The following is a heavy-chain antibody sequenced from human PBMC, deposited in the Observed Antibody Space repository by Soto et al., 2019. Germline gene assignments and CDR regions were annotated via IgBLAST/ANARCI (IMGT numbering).Heavy chain of an antibody. J-gene: IGHJ4*02. CDR2: ISAYNGNT. Sequence: QVQLVQSGAEVKKPGASVKVSCKASGYTFTSHGITWVRQAPGQGLEWMGWISAYNGNTNYTQSLQGRITKTTDTCTVTAYMELRSPRSDDTAVYYCARDLGGYNSISAYWGQGALFTVSS. D-gene: IGHD5-12*01. V-gene: IGHV1-18*01. CDR1: GYTFTSHG. CDR3: ARDLGGYNSISAY.